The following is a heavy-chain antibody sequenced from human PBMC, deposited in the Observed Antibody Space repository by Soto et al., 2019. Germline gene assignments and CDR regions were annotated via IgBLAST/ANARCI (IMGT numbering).Heavy chain of an antibody. D-gene: IGHD6-19*01. CDR1: GFTFSSYA. CDR2: ISYDGSNK. CDR3: ASPDSSGGLINYWYFDL. V-gene: IGHV3-30-3*01. Sequence: GGSLRLSCAASGFTFSSYAMHWVRQAPGKGLEWVAVISYDGSNKYYADSVKGRFTISRDNSKNTLYLQMNSLRVEDTAVYYCASPDSSGGLINYWYFDLWGRGTLVTVSS. J-gene: IGHJ2*01.